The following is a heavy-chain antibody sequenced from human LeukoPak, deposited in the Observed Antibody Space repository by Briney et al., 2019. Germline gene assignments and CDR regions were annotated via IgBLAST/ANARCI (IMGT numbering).Heavy chain of an antibody. J-gene: IGHJ5*02. V-gene: IGHV4-39*07. CDR1: DGSISSRTNY. CDR2: IYYSGNT. Sequence: PSETLSLTCTVSDGSISSRTNYWGWIRQPPGKGLEWIGSIYYSGNTYYNPTLESRVTISVDTSKNQFSLKLSSVTAADTAVYYCARGAGSSWYWFDPWGQGTLVTVSS. CDR3: ARGAGSSWYWFDP. D-gene: IGHD6-13*01.